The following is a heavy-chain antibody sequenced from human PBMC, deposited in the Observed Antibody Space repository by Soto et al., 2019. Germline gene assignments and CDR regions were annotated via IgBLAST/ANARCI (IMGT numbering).Heavy chain of an antibody. Sequence: PGGSLRLSCAASGFTFSSYAMSWVRQAPGKGLEWVSAISGSGGSTYYAGSVKGRFTISRDNSKNTLYLQMNSLRAEDTAVYYCALSAGGYSYAYYYYYGMDVWGQGTTVTVSS. CDR2: ISGSGGST. V-gene: IGHV3-23*01. D-gene: IGHD5-18*01. CDR3: ALSAGGYSYAYYYYYGMDV. CDR1: GFTFSSYA. J-gene: IGHJ6*02.